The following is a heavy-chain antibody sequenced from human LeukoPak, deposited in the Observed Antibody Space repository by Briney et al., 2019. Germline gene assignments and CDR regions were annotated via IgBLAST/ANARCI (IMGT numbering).Heavy chain of an antibody. Sequence: SETLSLTCAVYGGSFSGYYWSWIRQPPGKGLEWIGEINHSGSTNYNPSLKSRVTISVDTSKNQFSLKLSSVTAADTAVYYCARGRHIVAWTYSYYYYMDVWGKGTTVTVSS. CDR1: GGSFSGYY. V-gene: IGHV4-34*01. D-gene: IGHD2-21*01. J-gene: IGHJ6*03. CDR2: INHSGST. CDR3: ARGRHIVAWTYSYYYYMDV.